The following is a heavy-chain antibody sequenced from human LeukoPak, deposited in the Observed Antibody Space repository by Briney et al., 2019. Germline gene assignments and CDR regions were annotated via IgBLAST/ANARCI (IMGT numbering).Heavy chain of an antibody. Sequence: AGGSLRLSCAASGFTFSSYEMNWVRQAPGKGLEWVSYISSSGSTIYYADSVKGRFTISRNNAKNSLYLQMNSLRAEDTAVYYCARDPVLLRFDYWGQGTLVTVSS. J-gene: IGHJ4*02. CDR2: ISSSGSTI. CDR1: GFTFSSYE. V-gene: IGHV3-48*03. CDR3: ARDPVLLRFDY. D-gene: IGHD2-21*02.